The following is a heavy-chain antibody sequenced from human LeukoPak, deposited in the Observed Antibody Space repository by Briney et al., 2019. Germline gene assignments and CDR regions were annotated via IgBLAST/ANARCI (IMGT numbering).Heavy chain of an antibody. CDR1: RFAISDYY. CDR2: ISTSGSNI. V-gene: IGHV3-11*01. CDR3: ARGWYYPGY. J-gene: IGHJ4*02. D-gene: IGHD3-10*01. Sequence: PGGSLRLSCAASRFAISDYYMSWIRQAPGKGLEWISYISTSGSNIYYADSVKGRFTISRDNAKNSLYLQMDSLRAEDTAVHYCARGWYYPGYWGQGTLVTVSS.